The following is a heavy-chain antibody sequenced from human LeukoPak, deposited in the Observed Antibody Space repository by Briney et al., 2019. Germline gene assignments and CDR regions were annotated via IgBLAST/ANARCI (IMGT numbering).Heavy chain of an antibody. Sequence: ASVKVSCKASGGTFSSYAISWVRQAPGQGLEWMGRIIPILGIANYAQKFQGRVTITADKSTSTAYMELSSLRSEDTAVYYCARRPPRYCSGGSCYSGLGYWGQGTLVTVSS. D-gene: IGHD2-15*01. CDR1: GGTFSSYA. J-gene: IGHJ4*02. V-gene: IGHV1-69*04. CDR2: IIPILGIA. CDR3: ARRPPRYCSGGSCYSGLGY.